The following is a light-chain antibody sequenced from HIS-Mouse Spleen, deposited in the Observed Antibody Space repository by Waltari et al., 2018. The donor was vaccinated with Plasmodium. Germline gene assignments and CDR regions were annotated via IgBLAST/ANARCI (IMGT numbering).Light chain of an antibody. V-gene: IGKV3-15*01. Sequence: EIVMTLSPATLSVSRGETATLSCRASQSVSSNLAWYQHKPGQAPRLLIYGASTRAPGIPARFSGSGSGTEFTLTISSLQSEDIAVYYCQQYNNWSFTFGPGTKVDIK. CDR1: QSVSSN. CDR3: QQYNNWSFT. J-gene: IGKJ3*01. CDR2: GAS.